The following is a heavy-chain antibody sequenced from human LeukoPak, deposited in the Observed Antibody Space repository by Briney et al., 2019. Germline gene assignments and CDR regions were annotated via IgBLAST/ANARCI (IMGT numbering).Heavy chain of an antibody. CDR2: FDPEDGET. CDR3: ATSYCSSTSCYFVGECYGMDV. Sequence: GASVKVSCKVSGYTLTELSMHWVRQAPGKGLEWMGGFDPEDGETIYAQKFQGRVTMTEDTSTDTAYMELSSLRSEDTAVYYCATSYCSSTSCYFVGECYGMDVWGQGTTVTVSS. J-gene: IGHJ6*02. CDR1: GYTLTELS. V-gene: IGHV1-24*01. D-gene: IGHD2-2*01.